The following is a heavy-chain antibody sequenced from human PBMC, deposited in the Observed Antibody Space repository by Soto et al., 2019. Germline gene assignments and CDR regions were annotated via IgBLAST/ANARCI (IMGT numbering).Heavy chain of an antibody. CDR3: ARVGYCNTTNCLFYYYHYGMDV. CDR2: IIPIFHTA. Sequence: QVQLVQSGAEVKKPGSSVKVSCKASGDTFNSYAISWVRQAPGQGLEWMGGIIPIFHTANYAQKCQARVTMTADESASTSYMELSGLRSEDTAVYYCARVGYCNTTNCLFYYYHYGMDVWGQGTTVTVS. D-gene: IGHD2-2*01. J-gene: IGHJ6*02. V-gene: IGHV1-69*01. CDR1: GDTFNSYA.